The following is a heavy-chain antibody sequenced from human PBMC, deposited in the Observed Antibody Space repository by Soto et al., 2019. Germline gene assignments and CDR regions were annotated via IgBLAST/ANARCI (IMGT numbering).Heavy chain of an antibody. CDR1: GGTFSSYA. D-gene: IGHD6-6*01. V-gene: IGHV1-69*06. J-gene: IGHJ4*01. CDR2: IIRIYGTA. CDR3: ARDAGSSSSNY. Sequence: QVQLVQSGAEVKKPGSSVKVCCKASGGTFSSYAISWVRQAPGQGLEWMGGIIRIYGTANNAQKFQVRVTITAEKSTRTAYRKLRSLRSKDTAVYYCARDAGSSSSNYWGQGTLDTVAT.